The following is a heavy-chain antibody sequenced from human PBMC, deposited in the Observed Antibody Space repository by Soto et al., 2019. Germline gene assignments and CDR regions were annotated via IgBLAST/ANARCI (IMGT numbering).Heavy chain of an antibody. V-gene: IGHV1-8*01. J-gene: IGHJ6*02. D-gene: IGHD6-13*01. CDR1: GYTFTSYD. CDR2: MNPNSGNT. Sequence: ASVKVSCKASGYTFTSYDINWVRQATGQGLEWMGWMNPNSGNTGYAQKFQGRVTMIRNTSISTAYMELSSLRSEDAAVYHCARQYSSSWLRYYYYGMDVWGQGTTVTVSS. CDR3: ARQYSSSWLRYYYYGMDV.